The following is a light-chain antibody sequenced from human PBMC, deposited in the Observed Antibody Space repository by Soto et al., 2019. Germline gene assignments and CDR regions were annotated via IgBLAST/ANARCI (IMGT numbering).Light chain of an antibody. J-gene: IGKJ1*01. CDR1: QGISSY. CDR2: AAS. CDR3: QQYNSYSPWT. V-gene: IGKV1-8*01. Sequence: AIRMTXXXXXLSASTGDRVTITCRASQGISSYLAWYQQKPGKAPKLLIYAASTLQSGVPSRFSGSGSGTEFTLTISSLQPDDFATYYCQQYNSYSPWTFGQGTKVDIK.